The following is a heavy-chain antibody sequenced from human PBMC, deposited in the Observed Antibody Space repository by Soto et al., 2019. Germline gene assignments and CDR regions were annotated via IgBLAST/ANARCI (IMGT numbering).Heavy chain of an antibody. CDR2: IYYSGST. J-gene: IGHJ5*02. Sequence: PSETLSLTCTVSGGSIGSSSYYWGWIRQPPGKGLEWIGSIYYSGSTYYNPSLKSRVTISVDTSKNQFSLKLSSVTAADTAVYYCARHRTYYDILTGYYDCWFDPWGQGTLVTVSS. CDR1: GGSIGSSSYY. D-gene: IGHD3-9*01. V-gene: IGHV4-39*01. CDR3: ARHRTYYDILTGYYDCWFDP.